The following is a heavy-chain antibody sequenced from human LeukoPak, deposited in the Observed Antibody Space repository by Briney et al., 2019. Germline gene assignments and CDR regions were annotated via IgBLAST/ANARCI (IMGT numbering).Heavy chain of an antibody. Sequence: SETLSLTCAVYGGSFSGYYWSWICQPPGKGLEWIGEINHSGSTNYNPSLKSRVNISVDTSKNQFSLKLSSVTAADTAVYYCARRVVAARRGYFDYWGQGTLVTVSS. CDR3: ARRVVAARRGYFDY. CDR2: INHSGST. V-gene: IGHV4-34*01. D-gene: IGHD2-15*01. J-gene: IGHJ4*02. CDR1: GGSFSGYY.